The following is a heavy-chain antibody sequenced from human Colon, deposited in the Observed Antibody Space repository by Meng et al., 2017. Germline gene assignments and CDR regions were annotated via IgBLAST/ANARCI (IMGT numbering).Heavy chain of an antibody. CDR1: AYTFAGYY. D-gene: IGHD3-16*01. CDR3: AREGLVGDLRYFDL. V-gene: IGHV1-2*06. J-gene: IGHJ2*01. CDR2: INPNSGGA. Sequence: QVQLVPSGAGVKRPVASVKGSSKASAYTFAGYYMHWVRQAPGQGLEWMGRINPNSGGANYAQKFQGRDTMTRDTSISTAYMELSRLGSDDTAVYYCAREGLVGDLRYFDLWGRGTLVTVSS.